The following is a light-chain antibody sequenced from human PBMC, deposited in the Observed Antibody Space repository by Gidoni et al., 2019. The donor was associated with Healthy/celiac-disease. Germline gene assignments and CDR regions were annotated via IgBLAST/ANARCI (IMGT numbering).Light chain of an antibody. Sequence: DIVLTQSPGTLSLSPGERATLSCRDSQSVSSSYLAWYQQKPGQAPRLLIYGASSRATGIPDRFSGSGSGTDFTLTISRLEPEDFAVYYCQQYGTSLYTFGQGTKLEIK. CDR1: QSVSSSY. J-gene: IGKJ2*01. V-gene: IGKV3-20*01. CDR2: GAS. CDR3: QQYGTSLYT.